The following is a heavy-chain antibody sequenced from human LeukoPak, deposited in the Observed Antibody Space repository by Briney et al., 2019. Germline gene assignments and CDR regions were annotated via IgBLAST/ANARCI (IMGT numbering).Heavy chain of an antibody. Sequence: GGSLRLSCAASGFTFGSYSMNWVRQAPGKGLEYVSAISDSGGSTYYADSVKGRFTISRDNSKNTLYLQMSSLRAEDTAVYFCVRGYSFGPYGMDVWGQGTTVTVSS. CDR1: GFTFGSYS. CDR2: ISDSGGST. V-gene: IGHV3-64D*09. D-gene: IGHD2-15*01. J-gene: IGHJ6*02. CDR3: VRGYSFGPYGMDV.